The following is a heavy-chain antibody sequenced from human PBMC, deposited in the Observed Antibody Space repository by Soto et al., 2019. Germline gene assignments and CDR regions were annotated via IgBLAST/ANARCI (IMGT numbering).Heavy chain of an antibody. CDR2: IRGSGGST. V-gene: IGHV3-23*01. CDR1: GFTFSSYA. CDR3: AKGRGYCSSTSCPAYYYYMDV. D-gene: IGHD2-2*01. J-gene: IGHJ6*03. Sequence: EVQLLESGGGLVQPGGSLRLSCAASGFTFSSYAMSWVRQAPGKGLEWVSAIRGSGGSTYYADSVKGRFTISRDNSKNTLYLQMNSLRAEDTAVYYCAKGRGYCSSTSCPAYYYYMDVWGKGTTVTVSS.